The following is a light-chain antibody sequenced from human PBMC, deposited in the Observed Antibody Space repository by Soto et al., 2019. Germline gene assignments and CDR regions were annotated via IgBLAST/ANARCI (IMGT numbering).Light chain of an antibody. J-gene: IGKJ5*01. Sequence: EIVLTQSPGTLSLSPGERPTLSGRASQSVSSSYLAWYQQKPGQAPRLLIYGASSRATGIPDRFSGSGSGTDFTLTISRLEPEDFAVYYCQQYGSSPRTFGQGTRLEIK. V-gene: IGKV3-20*01. CDR2: GAS. CDR3: QQYGSSPRT. CDR1: QSVSSSY.